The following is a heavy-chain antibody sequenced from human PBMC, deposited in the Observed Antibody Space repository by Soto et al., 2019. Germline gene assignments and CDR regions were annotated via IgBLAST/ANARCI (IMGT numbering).Heavy chain of an antibody. V-gene: IGHV3-33*01. Sequence: GGSLRLSCAASGFTFSSYGMHWVRQAPGKGLEWVAFIWHDGGNKFYAESVKGRFAISRDNSKNTLYLQMTSLSAEDTAMYYCARDGDVNTGFGKDYWGQGTLVTVSS. D-gene: IGHD3-16*01. CDR2: IWHDGGNK. CDR3: ARDGDVNTGFGKDY. CDR1: GFTFSSYG. J-gene: IGHJ4*02.